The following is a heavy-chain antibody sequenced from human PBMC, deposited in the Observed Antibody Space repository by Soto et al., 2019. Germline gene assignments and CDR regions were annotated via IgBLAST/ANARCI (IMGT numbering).Heavy chain of an antibody. CDR2: ISSSGSTI. CDR3: ARRKKYSYGTEYYYYGMDV. CDR1: GFTFSSYE. J-gene: IGHJ6*02. D-gene: IGHD5-18*01. Sequence: GGSLRLSCAASGFTFSSYEMNWVRQAPGKGLEWVSYISSSGSTIYYADSVKGRFTISRDNAKNSLYLQMNSLRAEDTAVYYCARRKKYSYGTEYYYYGMDVWGQGTTVTVYS. V-gene: IGHV3-48*03.